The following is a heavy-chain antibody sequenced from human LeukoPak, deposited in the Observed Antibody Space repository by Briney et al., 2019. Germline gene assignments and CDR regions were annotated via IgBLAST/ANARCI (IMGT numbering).Heavy chain of an antibody. CDR3: ARGAVAGTFDY. Sequence: SETLSLTCAVYGGSFNDFYWSWIRQPPGKGLEWIGEINHSGSTNYNPSLKSRVTISVDTSKNQFSLKLSSVTAADTAVYYCARGAVAGTFDYWGQGTLVTVSS. CDR1: GGSFNDFY. D-gene: IGHD6-19*01. J-gene: IGHJ4*02. CDR2: INHSGST. V-gene: IGHV4-34*01.